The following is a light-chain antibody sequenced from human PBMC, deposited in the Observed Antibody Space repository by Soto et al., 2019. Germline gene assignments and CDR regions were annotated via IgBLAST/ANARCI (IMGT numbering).Light chain of an antibody. CDR3: QQFDDSVT. J-gene: IGKJ5*01. V-gene: IGKV3-20*01. CDR1: HSVSRTY. CDR2: GAS. Sequence: EIFLTQSPGTLSLSPGERATLSCRASHSVSRTYLAWYQQKPGQAPRLLIFGASDRATGTPDRFSGSGSGTDFTLTISRLEPEDSAVYYCQQFDDSVTFGQGTRLEI.